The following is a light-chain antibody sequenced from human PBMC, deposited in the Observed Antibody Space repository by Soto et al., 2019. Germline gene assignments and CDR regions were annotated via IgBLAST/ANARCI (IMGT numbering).Light chain of an antibody. J-gene: IGLJ1*01. CDR1: SSDVGGYNY. CDR2: DVT. V-gene: IGLV2-14*03. CDR3: SSYTTSNTRQIV. Sequence: QSALTQPASVSGSPGQSITISCTGTSSDVGGYNYVSWYQHHPGKAPKLIIYDVTNRPSGVSNPFSGSKSGNTASLTISGRQPEDEAYYYCSSYTTSNTRQIVFGTGTKVTVL.